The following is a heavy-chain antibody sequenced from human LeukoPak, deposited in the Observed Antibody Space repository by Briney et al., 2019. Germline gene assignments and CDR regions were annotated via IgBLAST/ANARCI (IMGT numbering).Heavy chain of an antibody. J-gene: IGHJ6*03. V-gene: IGHV4-39*07. D-gene: IGHD2-2*01. CDR2: IYYSGST. CDR3: ARETYQKGDHYMDV. CDR1: GGSISSSNYY. Sequence: SETLSLTCTVSGGSISSSNYYWGWIRQPPGKGLEWIGSIYYSGSTYYNPSLKSRVTISVDTSKNQFSLKLSSVTAPDTAVYYCARETYQKGDHYMDVWGKGTTVTISS.